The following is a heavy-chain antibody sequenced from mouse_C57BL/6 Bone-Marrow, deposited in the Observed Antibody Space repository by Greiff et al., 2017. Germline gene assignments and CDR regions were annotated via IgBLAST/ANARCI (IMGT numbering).Heavy chain of an antibody. Sequence: QVQLQQPGAELVMPGASVKLSCKASGYTFTSYWMHWVKQRPGQGLEWIGEIDPSDSYTTYNQKFKGNSTLTVDKSSSTAYMQLSSLTSEDSAVYYCARDGSSDGYFDYWGQGTTLTVSS. J-gene: IGHJ2*01. CDR3: ARDGSSDGYFDY. D-gene: IGHD1-1*01. CDR2: IDPSDSYT. CDR1: GYTFTSYW. V-gene: IGHV1-69*01.